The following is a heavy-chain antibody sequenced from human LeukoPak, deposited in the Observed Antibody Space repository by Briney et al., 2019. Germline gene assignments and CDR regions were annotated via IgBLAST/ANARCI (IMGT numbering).Heavy chain of an antibody. D-gene: IGHD3-22*01. Sequence: PGGSLRLSCAASGFTFSSYEMNWVRQAPGKGLEWISYISDSDSTKNYADSVKGRFTISRDNAKNSLYLQMNSLRAEDTAVYYCASAHYYDSSGYSSYWGQGTLVTVSS. V-gene: IGHV3-48*03. CDR2: ISDSDSTK. CDR1: GFTFSSYE. CDR3: ASAHYYDSSGYSSY. J-gene: IGHJ4*02.